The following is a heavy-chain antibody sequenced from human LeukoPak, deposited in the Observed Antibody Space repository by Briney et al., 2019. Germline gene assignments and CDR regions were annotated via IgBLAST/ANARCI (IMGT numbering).Heavy chain of an antibody. Sequence: PGGSLRLSCAASGFIFGSYWMSWVRQAPGKGLEWVANIRQDGSENYYMDSVKGRFTISRDNAQNSLYLQMNSLRAVDTAVYYCATDISTGYFRNYYYYMDVWGKGTTVTVSS. CDR2: IRQDGSEN. D-gene: IGHD3-9*01. CDR3: ATDISTGYFRNYYYYMDV. J-gene: IGHJ6*03. CDR1: GFIFGSYW. V-gene: IGHV3-7*01.